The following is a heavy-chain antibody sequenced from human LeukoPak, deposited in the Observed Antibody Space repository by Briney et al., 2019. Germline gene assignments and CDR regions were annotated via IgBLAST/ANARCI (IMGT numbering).Heavy chain of an antibody. CDR2: INHSGST. CDR1: GGSFSDYY. CDR3: ARGRALYYYYYYMDV. J-gene: IGHJ6*03. Sequence: PSETLSLTCAVYGGSFSDYYWSWIRQPQGKRLEWIGEINHSGSTDYNPSLKSRVTISVDTSKNQFSLKLSSVTAADTAVYYCARGRALYYYYYYMDVWGKGTTVTVSS. V-gene: IGHV4-34*01.